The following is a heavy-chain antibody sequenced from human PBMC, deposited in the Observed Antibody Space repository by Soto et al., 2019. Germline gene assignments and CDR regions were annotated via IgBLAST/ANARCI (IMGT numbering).Heavy chain of an antibody. V-gene: IGHV1-69*01. Sequence: QVQVVQSGVEVRRPGSSVKVSCKASGDTFKNCVISWVRQAPGQGLEWMGRIIPLFGKTDFAQRFQGRLTITTDESTSTAYMELSRLRSEDTATYYCAAELGFGKLSVVWGQGTTVIVSS. CDR3: AAELGFGKLSVV. D-gene: IGHD3-10*01. CDR1: GDTFKNCV. J-gene: IGHJ6*02. CDR2: IIPLFGKT.